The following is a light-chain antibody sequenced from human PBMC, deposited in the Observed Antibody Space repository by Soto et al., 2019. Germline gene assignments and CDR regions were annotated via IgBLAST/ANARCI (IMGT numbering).Light chain of an antibody. CDR3: CSYPGSNTWV. Sequence: QSVLTQPASVSGSPGQSITISCSGTSSDVGSYKLVSWYQQHPGKAPKLMISEVTKRPSGISTRFSGSKSGNTASLTISGLQPEDESDYYCCSYPGSNTWVFGGGTKLTVL. J-gene: IGLJ3*02. V-gene: IGLV2-23*02. CDR1: SSDVGSYKL. CDR2: EVT.